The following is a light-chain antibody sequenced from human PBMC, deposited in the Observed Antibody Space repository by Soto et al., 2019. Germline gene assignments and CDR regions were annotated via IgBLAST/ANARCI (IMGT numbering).Light chain of an antibody. CDR1: QGISSY. V-gene: IGKV1-9*01. CDR3: QQLNSYPIT. J-gene: IGKJ5*01. CDR2: AAS. Sequence: DIQLTQSPSFLSASVGDRVTITCRASQGISSYLAWYQQKPGKAPKLLIYAASTLQSGVPSRFSGSGSGTEFTLTISRLQPEDFATYYGQQLNSYPITFGQGTRLEIK.